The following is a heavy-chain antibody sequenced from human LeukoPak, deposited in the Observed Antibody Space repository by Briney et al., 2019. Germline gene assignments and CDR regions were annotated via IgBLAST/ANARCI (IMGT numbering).Heavy chain of an antibody. Sequence: GGSLRLSCAASGFTFSSYAMSWVRQAPGKGLEWVSAISGSGGGTYYADSVKGRFTISRDNSKNTLYLQMNSLRAEDTAVYYCAKDGPGIVGATSVDYWGQGTLVTVSS. CDR1: GFTFSSYA. CDR2: ISGSGGGT. J-gene: IGHJ4*02. D-gene: IGHD1-26*01. V-gene: IGHV3-23*01. CDR3: AKDGPGIVGATSVDY.